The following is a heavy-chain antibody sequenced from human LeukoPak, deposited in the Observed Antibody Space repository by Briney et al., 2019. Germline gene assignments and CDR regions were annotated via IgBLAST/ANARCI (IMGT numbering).Heavy chain of an antibody. CDR3: ARGGPDILSFHFDY. CDR2: INI. D-gene: IGHD3-9*01. CDR1: GDSINSGTYD. Sequence: SQTLSPTCNVYGDSINSGTYDWNWIRQPAGKGLEWIGRINIPSLESRVTMSIDPSKNQFSLKLSSVTATDTAVYYCARGGPDILSFHFDYWGQGTLVAVSS. V-gene: IGHV4-61*02. J-gene: IGHJ4*02.